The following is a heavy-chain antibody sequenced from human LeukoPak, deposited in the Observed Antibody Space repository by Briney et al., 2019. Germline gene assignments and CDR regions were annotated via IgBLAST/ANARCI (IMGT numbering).Heavy chain of an antibody. D-gene: IGHD5-18*01. V-gene: IGHV3-7*01. CDR1: RFTLSSYW. J-gene: IGHJ6*03. CDR2: IKQDGSEK. Sequence: GGALRLSRAASRFTLSSYWMNWVRPAPGRGREWVANIKQDGSEKYYVGSVKGRFTISRDNAKNSLYLQMNSLRAEDTAVYYCARDRMDTAMVRPKYYYYMDVWGKGTTVTVSS. CDR3: ARDRMDTAMVRPKYYYYMDV.